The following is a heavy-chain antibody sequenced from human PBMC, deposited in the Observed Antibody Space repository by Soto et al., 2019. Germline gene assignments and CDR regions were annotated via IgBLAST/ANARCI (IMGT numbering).Heavy chain of an antibody. CDR1: GGSINSGDYY. CDR3: ARLLPSGGAFDI. Sequence: SETLSLTCTVSGGSINSGDYYWSWIRQPPGKCLEWVGYIYYSGNTYYNSSLYSRSSISVDTSTNHFFLKVNSVTAADTAVYYCARLLPSGGAFDIWGQGTMVT. CDR2: IYYSGNT. V-gene: IGHV4-30-4*01. D-gene: IGHD3-16*01. J-gene: IGHJ3*02.